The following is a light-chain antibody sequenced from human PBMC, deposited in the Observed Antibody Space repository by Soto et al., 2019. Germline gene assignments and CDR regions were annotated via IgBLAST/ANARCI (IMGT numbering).Light chain of an antibody. V-gene: IGKV3-20*01. CDR3: QQYGSSPPET. Sequence: EIVLTQSPGTLSLSPGERATLSCRASQSVSSSYLAWYQQKPGQAPRLLIYGASSRATGIPDRFSGSGSGTDFTLTIRRLEPEDFAVYYCQQYGSSPPETFGQGTKLEIK. CDR2: GAS. CDR1: QSVSSSY. J-gene: IGKJ2*01.